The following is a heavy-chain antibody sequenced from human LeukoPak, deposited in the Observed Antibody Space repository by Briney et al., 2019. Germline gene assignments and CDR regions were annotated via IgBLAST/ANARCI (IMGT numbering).Heavy chain of an antibody. CDR2: ISWNSGSI. CDR3: CIAVAGTIDY. D-gene: IGHD6-19*01. J-gene: IGHJ4*01. CDR1: GFTFDDYA. V-gene: IGHV3-9*01. Sequence: GRSLRLSCAASGFTFDDYAMHWVRQAPGKGLEWVSGISWNSGSIGYADSVKGRFTISRDNAKNSLYLQMNSLRAEDTALYYCCIAVAGTIDYWGHGTLVTVSS.